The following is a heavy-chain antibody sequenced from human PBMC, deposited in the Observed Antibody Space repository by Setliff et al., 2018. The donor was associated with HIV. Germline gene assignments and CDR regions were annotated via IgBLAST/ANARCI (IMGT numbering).Heavy chain of an antibody. CDR2: IYVSGDS. Sequence: SETLSLTCTVSGGSISSGGYYWSWIRQPAGKGLEWIGRIYVSGDSNYNASLQSRVTMSVDTSQNHFSLKLSSVTAADTAVYYCAREAFCGPACYLAWYIDVWGRGTQVTVSS. D-gene: IGHD2-21*02. CDR1: GGSISSGGYY. CDR3: AREAFCGPACYLAWYIDV. J-gene: IGHJ2*01. V-gene: IGHV4-61*02.